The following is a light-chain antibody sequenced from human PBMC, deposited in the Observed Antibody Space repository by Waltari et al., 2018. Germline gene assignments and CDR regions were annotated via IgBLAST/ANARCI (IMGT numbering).Light chain of an antibody. J-gene: IGKJ2*01. CDR1: QSISSY. V-gene: IGKV1-39*01. CDR2: AAS. CDR3: QQSYSTPRT. Sequence: DIQMTQSPSSLSASVVDRVTVTCRASQSISSYLNWYQQKPGKAPKLLIYAASSLQSGVPSRFSGSGSGTDFTLTISSLQPEDCATYYCQQSYSTPRTFGQGTKLEIK.